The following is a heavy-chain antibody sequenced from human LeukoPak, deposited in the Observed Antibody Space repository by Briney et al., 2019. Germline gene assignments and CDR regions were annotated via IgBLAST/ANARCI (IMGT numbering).Heavy chain of an antibody. J-gene: IGHJ4*02. Sequence: ASVKVSCKASGYTFTGYYMRWVRQAPGQGLEWMGWINPNSGGTNYAQKFQGRVTMTRDTSISTAYMELSRLRSDDTAVYYCAMDPDYYGSGSYQFDYWGQGTLVTVSS. CDR3: AMDPDYYGSGSYQFDY. D-gene: IGHD3-10*01. V-gene: IGHV1-2*02. CDR1: GYTFTGYY. CDR2: INPNSGGT.